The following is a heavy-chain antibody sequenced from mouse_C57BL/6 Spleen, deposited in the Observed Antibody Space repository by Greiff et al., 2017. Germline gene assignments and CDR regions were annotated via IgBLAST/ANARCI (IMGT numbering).Heavy chain of an antibody. Sequence: QVQLKQPGAELVMPGASVKLSCKASGYTFTSYWMHWVKQRPGQGLEWIGEIDPSDSYTNYNQKFKGKSTLTVAKSSSKAYMQLSSLTSEDSAVYYCARVYSNYVGWFAYWGQGTLVTVSA. D-gene: IGHD2-5*01. J-gene: IGHJ3*01. CDR1: GYTFTSYW. V-gene: IGHV1-69*01. CDR2: IDPSDSYT. CDR3: ARVYSNYVGWFAY.